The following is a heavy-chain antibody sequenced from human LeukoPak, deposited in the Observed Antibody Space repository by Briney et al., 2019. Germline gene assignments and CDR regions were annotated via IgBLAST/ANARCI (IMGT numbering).Heavy chain of an antibody. CDR1: GFTVSSNY. CDR3: ARDPVYNPRLTPYYYYGMDV. V-gene: IGHV3-66*01. Sequence: GGSLRLSCAASGFTVSSNYMSWVRQAPGKGLEWVSVIYSGGSTYYADSVKGRFTISRDNSKNTLYLQMNSLRAEDTAVYYCARDPVYNPRLTPYYYYGMDVWGHGTTVTVSS. J-gene: IGHJ6*02. CDR2: IYSGGST. D-gene: IGHD5-24*01.